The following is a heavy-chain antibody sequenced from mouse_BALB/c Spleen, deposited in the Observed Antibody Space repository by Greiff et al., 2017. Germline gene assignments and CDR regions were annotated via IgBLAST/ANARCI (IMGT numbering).Heavy chain of an antibody. CDR3: AREGLLWSSYYAMDY. J-gene: IGHJ4*01. Sequence: QVQLQQSGPELVKPGASVKISCKASGYAFSSSWMNWVKQRPGQGLEWIGRIYPGDGDTNYNGKFKGKATLTADKSSSTAYMQLSSLTSVDSAVYFCAREGLLWSSYYAMDYWGQGTSVTVSS. V-gene: IGHV1-82*01. CDR1: GYAFSSSW. D-gene: IGHD2-1*01. CDR2: IYPGDGDT.